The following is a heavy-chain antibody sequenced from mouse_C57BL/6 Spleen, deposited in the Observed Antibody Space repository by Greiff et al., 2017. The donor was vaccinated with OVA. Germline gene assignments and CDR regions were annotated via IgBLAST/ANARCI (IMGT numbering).Heavy chain of an antibody. CDR2: ILPSIGRT. V-gene: IGHV15-2*01. J-gene: IGHJ1*03. D-gene: IGHD1-1*01. Sequence: VQLQQSGSELRSPGSSVKLSCKDFDSEVFPIAYMSWVRQKPGHGFEWIGGILPSIGRTIYGEKFEDKATLDADTLSNTAYLELNSLTSEDSAIYYCARRGDYYGSSGWYFDVWGTGTTVTVSS. CDR3: ARRGDYYGSSGWYFDV. CDR1: DSEVFPIAY.